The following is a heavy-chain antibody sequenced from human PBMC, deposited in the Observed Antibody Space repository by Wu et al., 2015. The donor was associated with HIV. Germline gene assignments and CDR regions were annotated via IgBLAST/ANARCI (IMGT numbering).Heavy chain of an antibody. CDR2: ISPNSGGT. D-gene: IGHD6-13*01. Sequence: QVQLVQSGAEVKKPGASVKVSCKASGYTFTGYYMHWVRQAPGQGLEWMGWISPNSGGTNYAHNFQGRVTMTRDTSINTAYMELSSLRSDDTAVYYCARGRQQPGLVDYWGQGTPGHRLL. J-gene: IGHJ4*02. CDR3: ARGRQQPGLVDY. V-gene: IGHV1-2*02. CDR1: GYTFTGYY.